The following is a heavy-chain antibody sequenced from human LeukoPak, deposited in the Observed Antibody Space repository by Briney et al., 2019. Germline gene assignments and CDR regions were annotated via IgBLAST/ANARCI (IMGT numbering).Heavy chain of an antibody. V-gene: IGHV4-34*01. D-gene: IGHD2-15*01. CDR2: INHSGST. CDR3: ARGLVGLGYCSGGSCGNIDC. CDR1: GGSFSGYY. Sequence: SETLSLTCAVYGGSFSGYYWSWIRQPPGKGLEWIGEINHSGSTNYNPSLKSRVTISVDTSKNQFSLKLSSVTAADTAVYYCARGLVGLGYCSGGSCGNIDCWGQGTLVTVSS. J-gene: IGHJ4*02.